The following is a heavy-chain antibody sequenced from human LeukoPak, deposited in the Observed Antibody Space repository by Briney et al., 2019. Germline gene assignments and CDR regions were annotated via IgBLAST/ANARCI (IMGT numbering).Heavy chain of an antibody. V-gene: IGHV3-48*04. CDR2: ISSSSSTI. D-gene: IGHD3-10*01. J-gene: IGHJ6*02. Sequence: GGSLRLSCAASGFTFSTYSMNWVRQAPGKGLEWVSYISSSSSTIYYADSVKGRFTISRDNGKNSLYLQMNSLRAEDTAVYYCARSRRPGPYYDMDVWGQGTTVTVSS. CDR1: GFTFSTYS. CDR3: ARSRRPGPYYDMDV.